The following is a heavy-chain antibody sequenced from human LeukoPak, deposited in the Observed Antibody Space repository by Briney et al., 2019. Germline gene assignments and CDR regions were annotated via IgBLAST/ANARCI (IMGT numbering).Heavy chain of an antibody. D-gene: IGHD2-2*02. CDR1: GFTFSSYG. CDR3: AKGGPPLIVVVPAAIPFDI. CDR2: IRYDGSNK. J-gene: IGHJ3*02. Sequence: GGSLRLSCAASGFTFSSYGMHWVRQAPGKGLEWVAFIRYDGSNKYYADSVKGRFTISRDNSKNTLYLQMNSLRAEDTAVYYCAKGGPPLIVVVPAAIPFDIWGQGTMVTVSS. V-gene: IGHV3-30*02.